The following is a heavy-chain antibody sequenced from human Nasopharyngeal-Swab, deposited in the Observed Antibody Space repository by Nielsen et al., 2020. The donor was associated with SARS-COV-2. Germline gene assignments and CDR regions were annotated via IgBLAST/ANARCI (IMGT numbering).Heavy chain of an antibody. CDR2: IYYSEST. D-gene: IGHD5-24*01. CDR3: ASCSRGWLDGYNNFDH. V-gene: IGHV4-30-4*01. J-gene: IGHJ4*02. Sequence: WIRQPPGKGLEWIGYIYYSESTYYSPSLKSRVTISVDTSKNQFSLKLSSVTAADTAVYYCASCSRGWLDGYNNFDHWGQGTLVTVSS.